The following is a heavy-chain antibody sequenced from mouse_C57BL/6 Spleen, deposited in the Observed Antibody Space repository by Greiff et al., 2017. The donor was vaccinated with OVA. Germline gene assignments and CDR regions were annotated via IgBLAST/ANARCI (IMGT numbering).Heavy chain of an antibody. V-gene: IGHV1-64*01. J-gene: IGHJ4*01. CDR3: ARGGYDYGGDYAMDY. CDR2: IHPNSGST. Sequence: VQLKQPGAELVKPGASVKLSCKASGYTFTSYWMHWVKQRPGQGLEWIGMIHPNSGSTNYNEKFKSKATLTVDKSSSTAYMQLSSLTSEDSAVYYCARGGYDYGGDYAMDYWGQGTSVTVSS. CDR1: GYTFTSYW. D-gene: IGHD2-4*01.